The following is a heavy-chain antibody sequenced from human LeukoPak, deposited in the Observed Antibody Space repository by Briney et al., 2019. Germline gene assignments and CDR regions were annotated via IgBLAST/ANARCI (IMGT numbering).Heavy chain of an antibody. Sequence: PGGSLRLSCAASGFTFSDYYMSWIRQAPGKGLEWVSYISSSSSYTNYADSVKGRFTISRDNAKNSLYLRMNSLRAEDTAVYYCARMGLDHLIAPFDYWGQGTLVTVSS. J-gene: IGHJ4*02. CDR2: ISSSSSYT. CDR3: ARMGLDHLIAPFDY. V-gene: IGHV3-11*06. CDR1: GFTFSDYY. D-gene: IGHD3-22*01.